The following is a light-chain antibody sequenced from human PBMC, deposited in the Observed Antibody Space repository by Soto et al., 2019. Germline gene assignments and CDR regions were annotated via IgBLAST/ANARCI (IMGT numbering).Light chain of an antibody. J-gene: IGLJ2*01. Sequence: SYELTQPPSVSVSPGQTARTTCSGDALPKQYAYWYQQKPDQAPVLVIYKDSERPSGIPERFAGSSSGTTVTLTISGVQAEDEADYYCQSADSSGTYGVFGGGTKLTVL. CDR2: KDS. CDR3: QSADSSGTYGV. V-gene: IGLV3-25*03. CDR1: ALPKQY.